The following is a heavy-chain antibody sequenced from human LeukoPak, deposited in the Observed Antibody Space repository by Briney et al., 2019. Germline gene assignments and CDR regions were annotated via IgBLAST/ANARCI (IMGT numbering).Heavy chain of an antibody. J-gene: IGHJ5*02. V-gene: IGHV3-30*03. Sequence: PGGSLRLSCAASGFAFNTYAMHWVRQSPGRGLEWVAVISYDGSTIYYRDSVKGRFTISRDNSKNTLYLQMNGLRDEDTAVYYCARDAQVLYGNWFDPWGQGTLVSVSS. CDR2: ISYDGSTI. CDR1: GFAFNTYA. D-gene: IGHD3-16*02. CDR3: ARDAQVLYGNWFDP.